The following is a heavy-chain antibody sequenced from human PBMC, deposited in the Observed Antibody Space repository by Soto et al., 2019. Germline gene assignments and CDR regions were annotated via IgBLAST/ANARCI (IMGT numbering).Heavy chain of an antibody. J-gene: IGHJ3*02. D-gene: IGHD6-19*01. Sequence: QVQLVESGGGVVQPGRSLRLSCAASKFTFSDYGMHWVRQAPGKGLEWVAVIWYDGSNKYYADSVKGRFTISRDNSNNTLYLQMNSLRAEDTAVYYCARTHKSIAVGAFAIWGQGTMVTVSS. V-gene: IGHV3-33*01. CDR1: KFTFSDYG. CDR2: IWYDGSNK. CDR3: ARTHKSIAVGAFAI.